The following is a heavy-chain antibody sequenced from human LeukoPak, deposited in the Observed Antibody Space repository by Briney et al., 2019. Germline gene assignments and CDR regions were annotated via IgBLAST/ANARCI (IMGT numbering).Heavy chain of an antibody. V-gene: IGHV3-48*01. D-gene: IGHD4-17*01. J-gene: IGHJ5*02. CDR1: GFTFSTYS. CDR2: ISSSGGTM. CDR3: ARDKRSVNWFDP. Sequence: GGSLRLSCAVSGFTFSTYSMNWVRQAPGKGLEWVSYISSSGGTMYYGDSVKGRFTISRDNAKNSLYLQMNSLGVEDTAVYYCARDKRSVNWFDPWGLGTLVTVSS.